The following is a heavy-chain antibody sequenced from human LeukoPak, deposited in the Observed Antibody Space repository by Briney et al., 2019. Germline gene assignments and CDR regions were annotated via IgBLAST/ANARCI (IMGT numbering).Heavy chain of an antibody. J-gene: IGHJ2*01. D-gene: IGHD6-13*01. CDR2: INHSGST. CDR1: GGSFSGYY. Sequence: PSEILSLTCAVYGGSFSGYYWSWIRQPPGKGLEWIGEINHSGSTNYNPSLKSRVTISVDTSKNQFSLKLSSVTATDTAVYYCARGLQHSSSSSVTSVDLWGRGTLVTVSS. V-gene: IGHV4-34*01. CDR3: ARGLQHSSSSSVTSVDL.